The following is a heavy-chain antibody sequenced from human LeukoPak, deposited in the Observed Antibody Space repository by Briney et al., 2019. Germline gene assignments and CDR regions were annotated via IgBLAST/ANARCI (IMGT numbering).Heavy chain of an antibody. D-gene: IGHD2-15*01. CDR2: INPNSGGT. Sequence: ASVKVSCKASGYTFTGYYMHWVRQAPGQGLEWMGRINPNSGGTNYAQKFQGRVTMTRDTSVSTAYMELSRLRSDDTAVYYCARVRNWCSGGSCYGFDYWGQGTLVSVSS. CDR1: GYTFTGYY. J-gene: IGHJ4*02. V-gene: IGHV1-2*06. CDR3: ARVRNWCSGGSCYGFDY.